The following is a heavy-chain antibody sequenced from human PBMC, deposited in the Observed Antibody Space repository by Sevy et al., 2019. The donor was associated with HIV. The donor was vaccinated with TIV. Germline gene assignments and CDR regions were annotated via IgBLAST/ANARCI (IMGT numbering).Heavy chain of an antibody. D-gene: IGHD7-27*01. V-gene: IGHV4-59*02. Sequence: SDTLSLNCSVSGGSVSGDCWSWIRQPPGKGLEWIGYFCHSGRTNYNPSLKSRITMSVDTSKNQFSLKLSSVTAADTAVYFCGRDYWGSVDYWGQGTLVTVSS. CDR3: GRDYWGSVDY. J-gene: IGHJ4*02. CDR1: GGSVSGDC. CDR2: FCHSGRT.